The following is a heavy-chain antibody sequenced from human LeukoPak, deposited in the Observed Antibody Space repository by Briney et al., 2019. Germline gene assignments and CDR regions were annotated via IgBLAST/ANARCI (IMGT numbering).Heavy chain of an antibody. CDR1: GFTFSSYG. V-gene: IGHV3-30*02. Sequence: SGGSLRLSCAASGFTFSSYGMRWVRQAAGKGLEWVAFIRYVGRDKSYADSVKGRFTISRDNSKLTLYLQMNSLRAEDTAVYYCAKDPSIVGVTPSGRGGQGTLVTVSS. CDR2: IRYVGRDK. J-gene: IGHJ4*02. CDR3: AKDPSIVGVTPSGR. D-gene: IGHD1-26*01.